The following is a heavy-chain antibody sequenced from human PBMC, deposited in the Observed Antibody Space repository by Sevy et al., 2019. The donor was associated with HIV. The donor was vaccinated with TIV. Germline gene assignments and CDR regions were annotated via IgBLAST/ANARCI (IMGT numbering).Heavy chain of an antibody. D-gene: IGHD5-18*01. CDR3: ARGKSGYGYALNY. CDR1: GFTVNSNY. V-gene: IGHV3-66*01. J-gene: IGHJ4*02. Sequence: GGSLRLSCAASGFTVNSNYMTWVRQAPGKGLEGVSVIHSGDTTYHADSVKDRFTIARDNFTNTLYLHMSSLEAEDTAVYYCARGKSGYGYALNYWGQGTLVTVSS. CDR2: IHSGDTT.